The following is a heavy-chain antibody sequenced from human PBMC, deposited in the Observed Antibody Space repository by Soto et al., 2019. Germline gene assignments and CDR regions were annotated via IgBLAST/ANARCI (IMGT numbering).Heavy chain of an antibody. CDR3: AKDRVVVVRGAYFDY. CDR2: ISYDGSNK. D-gene: IGHD3-22*01. CDR1: GFTFSSYG. V-gene: IGHV3-30*18. Sequence: GGSLRLSCAASGFTFSSYGMHWVRQAPGKGLEWVAVISYDGSNKYYADSVKGRFTISRDNSKNTLYLQMNSLRAEDTAVYCCAKDRVVVVRGAYFDYWGQGTLVTVSS. J-gene: IGHJ4*02.